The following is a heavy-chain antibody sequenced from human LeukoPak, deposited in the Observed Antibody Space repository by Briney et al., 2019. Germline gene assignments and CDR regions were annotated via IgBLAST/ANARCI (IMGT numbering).Heavy chain of an antibody. V-gene: IGHV3-30-3*01. CDR2: ISHDGSAQ. Sequence: GRSLRLSCAVSGFAFNSYAMHWVRQAPGEGLEWEAFISHDGSAQSYADSVKGRFTISRDNSKNTLYLQMNSLRPEDTAVYHCARDRSGYANDAFDFWGQGTMVTVSS. CDR1: GFAFNSYA. CDR3: ARDRSGYANDAFDF. D-gene: IGHD3-3*01. J-gene: IGHJ3*01.